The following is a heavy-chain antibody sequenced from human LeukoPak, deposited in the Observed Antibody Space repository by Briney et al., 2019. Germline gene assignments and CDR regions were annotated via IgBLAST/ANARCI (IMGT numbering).Heavy chain of an antibody. CDR2: ISDSAGIK. Sequence: GGSLRLSCAASGFTFSSYGMNWVRQAPGKGLEWVSYISDSAGIKNYADSVKGGFTISRDKEKKTLCMQMKRLRDKDTAVYYCARGRYSRDLWYWGQGALVTVSS. D-gene: IGHD1-26*01. J-gene: IGHJ4*02. CDR3: ARGRYSRDLWY. CDR1: GFTFSSYG. V-gene: IGHV3-48*03.